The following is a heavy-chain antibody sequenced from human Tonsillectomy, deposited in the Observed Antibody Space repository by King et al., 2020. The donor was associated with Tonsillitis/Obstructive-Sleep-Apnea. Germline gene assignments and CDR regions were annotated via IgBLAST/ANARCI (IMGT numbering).Heavy chain of an antibody. CDR3: ARKLVPAASPNDAFDI. J-gene: IGHJ3*02. D-gene: IGHD2-2*01. CDR2: IYYSGST. V-gene: IGHV4-59*01. Sequence: QLQESGPGLVKPSETLSLTCTVSGGSISSYYWSWLRPPPGKGLEWIGYIYYSGSTNYNPSLKSRVTISVDTSKNQFSLKLSSVTAADTAVYYCARKLVPAASPNDAFDIWGQGTMVTVSS. CDR1: GGSISSYY.